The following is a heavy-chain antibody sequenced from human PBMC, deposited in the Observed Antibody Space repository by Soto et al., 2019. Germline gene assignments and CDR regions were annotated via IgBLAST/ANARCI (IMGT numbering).Heavy chain of an antibody. CDR2: IYYSGST. V-gene: IGHV4-31*03. CDR1: GGSISSGGYY. Sequence: SSETLSLTCTVSGGSISSGGYYWSWIRQHPGKGLEWIGYIYYSGSTYYNPSLKSRVTISVDTSKNQFSLKLSSVTAADTAVYYCAVRGVADYYYYYMDVRGKRTKVTVSS. CDR3: AVRGVADYYYYYMDV. D-gene: IGHD3-10*01. J-gene: IGHJ6*03.